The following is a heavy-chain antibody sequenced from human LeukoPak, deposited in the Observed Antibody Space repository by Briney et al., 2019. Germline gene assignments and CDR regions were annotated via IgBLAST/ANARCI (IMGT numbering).Heavy chain of an antibody. D-gene: IGHD2-15*01. CDR3: ARLSTLVAARSHFDY. CDR1: GGSISSGGYY. J-gene: IGHJ4*02. CDR2: IYHSGST. Sequence: PSQTLSLTCTVSGGSISSGGYYWSWIRQHPGKGLEWIGYIYHSGSTYYNPSLKSRVTISVDTSKNQFSLKLSSVAAADTAVYYCARLSTLVAARSHFDYWGQGTLVTVSS. V-gene: IGHV4-31*03.